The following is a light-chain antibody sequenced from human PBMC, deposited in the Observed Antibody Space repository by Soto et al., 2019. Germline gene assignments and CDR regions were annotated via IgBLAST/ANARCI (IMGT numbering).Light chain of an antibody. Sequence: DIVMTQSPSSLSASLGDRVTITCRASQSISNFLNWVQHKPGNAPKVLISAASTLQSGVPPRFSGSESGTDFTLTISSLQPEDSASYYCQQYYNSVLTFGGGTKVDIK. CDR1: QSISNF. CDR2: AAS. J-gene: IGKJ4*01. V-gene: IGKV1-39*01. CDR3: QQYYNSVLT.